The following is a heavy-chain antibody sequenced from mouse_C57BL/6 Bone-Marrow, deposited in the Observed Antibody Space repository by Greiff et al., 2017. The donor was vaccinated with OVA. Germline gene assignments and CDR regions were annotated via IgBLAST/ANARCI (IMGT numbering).Heavy chain of an antibody. CDR1: GYAFSSYW. CDR3: ARGDGYYVGPYFDY. J-gene: IGHJ2*01. CDR2: IYPGDGDT. Sequence: VQLQQSGAELVKPGASVKISCKASGYAFSSYWMNWVKQRPGKGLEWIGQIYPGDGDTNYNGKFKGKATLTADKSSNTAYMQLSSLTSEDSAVYFCARGDGYYVGPYFDYWGQGTTLTVSS. V-gene: IGHV1-80*01. D-gene: IGHD2-3*01.